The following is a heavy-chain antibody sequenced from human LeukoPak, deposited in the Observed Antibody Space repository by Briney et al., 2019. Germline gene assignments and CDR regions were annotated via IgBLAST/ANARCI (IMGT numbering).Heavy chain of an antibody. D-gene: IGHD2-2*02. V-gene: IGHV4-4*07. Sequence: PSETLSLTCTVSGGSTSSYYWSWIRQPAGKGLEWIGRIYTSGSTNYNPSLKSRVTMSVDTSKNQFSLKLSSVTAADTAVYYCASTYCSSTSCYMWFDYWGQGTLVTVSS. CDR2: IYTSGST. CDR3: ASTYCSSTSCYMWFDY. CDR1: GGSTSSYY. J-gene: IGHJ4*02.